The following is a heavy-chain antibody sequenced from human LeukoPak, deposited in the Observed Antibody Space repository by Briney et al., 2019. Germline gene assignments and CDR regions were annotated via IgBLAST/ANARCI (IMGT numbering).Heavy chain of an antibody. D-gene: IGHD3-10*01. J-gene: IGHJ6*03. CDR2: ITGHSSTI. Sequence: GGSLRLSRAASGFTFSSYSMNWVRQAPGKGLEWVSYITGHSSTIYYADSVKGRLTISRDNAKNSLYLQLNSLRDEDTAVYSCARGPRGSGYMDFWGKGTTVTVSS. CDR1: GFTFSSYS. V-gene: IGHV3-48*02. CDR3: ARGPRGSGYMDF.